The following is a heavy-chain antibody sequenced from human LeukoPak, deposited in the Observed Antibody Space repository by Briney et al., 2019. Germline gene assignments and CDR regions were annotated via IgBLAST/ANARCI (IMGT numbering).Heavy chain of an antibody. CDR2: INHSGST. D-gene: IGHD6-6*01. CDR1: GGSFSGYY. V-gene: IGHV4-34*01. Sequence: SETLSLTCAVYGGSFSGYYWSWLRQPPGKGMEWIGEINHSGSTNYNPSLKSRVTITVDTSKNQFSLQLSSVTAADTAVYYCARELIAARPGYYFDYWGQGTLVTVSS. J-gene: IGHJ4*02. CDR3: ARELIAARPGYYFDY.